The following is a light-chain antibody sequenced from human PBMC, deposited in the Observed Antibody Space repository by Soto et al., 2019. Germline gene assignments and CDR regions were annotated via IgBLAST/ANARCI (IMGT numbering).Light chain of an antibody. CDR1: QGISSY. V-gene: IGKV1-8*01. J-gene: IGKJ2*01. CDR2: ATS. Sequence: AIRMTQSPSSLSASTGDRVTITCRASQGISSYLAWYQQKPGKAPKLLIYATSTLNSGVPSRFSGSGSGTDFTLTISSLQPEDVATYYCQQYDTLPPYTFGQGTKVDIK. CDR3: QQYDTLPPYT.